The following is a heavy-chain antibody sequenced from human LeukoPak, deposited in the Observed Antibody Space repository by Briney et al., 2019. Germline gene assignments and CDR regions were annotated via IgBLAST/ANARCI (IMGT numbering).Heavy chain of an antibody. CDR2: INWNGGST. J-gene: IGHJ5*02. CDR3: ARGRYNWKGEGENWFDP. Sequence: PGGSLRLSCAASGFTFDDYGMSWVRQAPGKGLEWVSGINWNGGSTGYADSVKGRFTISRDNAKNSLYLQMNSLRAEDTAVYYCARGRYNWKGEGENWFDPWGQGTLVTVSS. V-gene: IGHV3-20*04. D-gene: IGHD1-20*01. CDR1: GFTFDDYG.